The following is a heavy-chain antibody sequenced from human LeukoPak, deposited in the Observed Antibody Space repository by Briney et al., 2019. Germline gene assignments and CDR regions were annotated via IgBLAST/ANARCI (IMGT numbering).Heavy chain of an antibody. J-gene: IGHJ5*02. CDR3: VRMVTGWPNWIDP. CDR1: GFTFSSYA. CDR2: ISGSGGST. Sequence: GGSLRLSCAASGFTFSSYAMSWVRQAPGKGLEWVSAISGSGGSTYYADSVKGRFTMSRDTSKNTLYLQMNSLRAEDTAVYYCVRMVTGWPNWIDPWGQGTLVTVSS. D-gene: IGHD6-19*01. V-gene: IGHV3-23*01.